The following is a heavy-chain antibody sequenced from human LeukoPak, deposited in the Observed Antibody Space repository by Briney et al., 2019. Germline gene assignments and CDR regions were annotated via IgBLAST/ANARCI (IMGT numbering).Heavy chain of an antibody. J-gene: IGHJ4*02. Sequence: GASVKVSCKVSGYTLTELSMHWVRQAHGKGHEWMGGFDPEDGETIYAQKFQGRVTMTEDTSTDTAYMELSSLRSEDTAVYFCATDTVGYCGADTCYSEAYWGQGTLVTVSS. CDR2: FDPEDGET. V-gene: IGHV1-24*01. CDR1: GYTLTELS. D-gene: IGHD2-15*01. CDR3: ATDTVGYCGADTCYSEAY.